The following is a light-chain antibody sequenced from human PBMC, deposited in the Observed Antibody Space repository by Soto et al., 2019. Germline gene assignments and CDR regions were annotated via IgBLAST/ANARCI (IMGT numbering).Light chain of an antibody. V-gene: IGLV1-36*01. CDR1: SSKNGNNA. CDR2: YDD. CDR3: AAWDDSLNAYV. Sequence: QSVLTQPPSVSGAPRQRVTISCSGSSSKNGNNAVNWYQQLPGKAPKLLIYYDDLLPSGVSDRFSGSKSATSASLAISGLQSEDEADYYCAAWDDSLNAYVFGTGTKVTVL. J-gene: IGLJ1*01.